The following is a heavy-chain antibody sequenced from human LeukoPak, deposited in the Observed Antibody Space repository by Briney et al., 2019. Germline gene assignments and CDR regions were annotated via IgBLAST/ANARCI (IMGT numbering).Heavy chain of an antibody. D-gene: IGHD3-3*01. J-gene: IGHJ4*02. V-gene: IGHV3-23*01. CDR2: ISGSGGTT. CDR1: GFTFSSYA. Sequence: PGGSPRLSCAASGFTFSSYAMSWVRQAPEKGLEWVSAISGSGGTTYYADSVKGRFIISRDNSKNTLYLQMNSLRAEDTAVYYCAKRHYDFWSGYQNQMYYFDYWGQGALVTVSS. CDR3: AKRHYDFWSGYQNQMYYFDY.